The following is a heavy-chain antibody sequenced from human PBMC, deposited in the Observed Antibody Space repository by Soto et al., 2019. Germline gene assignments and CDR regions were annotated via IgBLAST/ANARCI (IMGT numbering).Heavy chain of an antibody. CDR3: ARSGRLGSSWYWFDP. CDR2: IWYDGSNK. J-gene: IGHJ5*02. V-gene: IGHV3-33*01. D-gene: IGHD6-13*01. Sequence: VGSLRLSCAASGFTFSSYGMHWVRQAPGKGLEWVAVIWYDGSNKYYADSVKGRLTISRDNSKNTPYLQMNSLRAEDTAVYYCARSGRLGSSWYWFDPWGQGTLVTVSS. CDR1: GFTFSSYG.